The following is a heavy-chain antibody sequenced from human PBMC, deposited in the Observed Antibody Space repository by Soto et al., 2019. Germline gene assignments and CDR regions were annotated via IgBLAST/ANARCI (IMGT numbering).Heavy chain of an antibody. CDR1: GFTFGASN. CDR3: VKSWEEFASTNFFEN. D-gene: IGHD1-26*01. Sequence: GGSLRLSCAASGFTFGASNLQWVRQASGKGLEWLGRIGSKGETYATTYAASVKGRFTISRDDSKKTAYLQMNNLESEDTAVYYCVKSWEEFASTNFFENWGPGTLVTGSS. V-gene: IGHV3-73*01. CDR2: IGSKGETYAT. J-gene: IGHJ4*02.